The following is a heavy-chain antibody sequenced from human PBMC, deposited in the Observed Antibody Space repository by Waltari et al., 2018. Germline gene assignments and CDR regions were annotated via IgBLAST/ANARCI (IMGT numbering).Heavy chain of an antibody. V-gene: IGHV1-2*02. CDR3: ARERGRSEWYGVDY. J-gene: IGHJ4*02. Sequence: QVQVVQSGAEVKKPGASVRVSCQASGYTFTGYYMHWVRQVPGQGLEWMGRINPNSGDTNDAQKFQDRVTMTSDTSIDTAYMELRRLRSDDTAVYYCARERGRSEWYGVDYWGQGTLVTVSS. CDR1: GYTFTGYY. D-gene: IGHD3-10*01. CDR2: INPNSGDT.